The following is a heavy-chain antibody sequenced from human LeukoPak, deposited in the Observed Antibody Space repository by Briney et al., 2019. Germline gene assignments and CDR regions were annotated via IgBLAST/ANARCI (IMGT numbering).Heavy chain of an antibody. CDR2: INHSGST. CDR1: GGSFSGYY. J-gene: IGHJ6*03. CDR3: ARGGDLTNDYYYYMDV. V-gene: IGHV4-34*01. Sequence: NPSETLSLTCAVYGGSFSGYYWSWIRQPPGKGLEWIGEINHSGSTNYNPSLKRRVTISVDTSKNQFSLKLSSVTAADTAVYYCARGGDLTNDYYYYMDVWGKGTTVTVSS. D-gene: IGHD2-21*02.